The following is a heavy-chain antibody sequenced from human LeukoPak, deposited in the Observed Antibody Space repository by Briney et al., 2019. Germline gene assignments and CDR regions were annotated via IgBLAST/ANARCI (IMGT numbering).Heavy chain of an antibody. V-gene: IGHV1-8*01. CDR2: MNPNSGNT. Sequence: ASVKVSCKASGYTFTSYDINWVRQATGQGLEWMGWMNPNSGNTGYAQKFQGRVTMTRNTSISTAYMELSSLRSEDTAVYYCARGPRWDTMIVVVITEEIDYWGQGTLVTVSS. J-gene: IGHJ4*02. CDR3: ARGPRWDTMIVVVITEEIDY. CDR1: GYTFTSYD. D-gene: IGHD3-22*01.